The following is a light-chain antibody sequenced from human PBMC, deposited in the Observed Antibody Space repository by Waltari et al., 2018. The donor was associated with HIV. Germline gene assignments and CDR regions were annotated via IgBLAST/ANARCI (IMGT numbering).Light chain of an antibody. CDR1: NSDVGGYNF. V-gene: IGLV2-14*03. J-gene: IGLJ2*01. CDR2: DVT. CDR3: SSYTSTTTIV. Sequence: QSALTQPASVSGSPGQSITISCTGTNSDVGGYNFVSWYQQHPGKAPKLLIFDVTNRPSGISSRCSGSKSGNTAAMTISGLQAEDEADYYCSSYTSTTTIVFGGGTKVTVL.